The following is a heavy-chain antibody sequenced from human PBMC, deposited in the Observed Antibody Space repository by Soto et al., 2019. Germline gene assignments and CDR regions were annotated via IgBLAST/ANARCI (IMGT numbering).Heavy chain of an antibody. J-gene: IGHJ4*02. CDR1: GFTFNTFA. D-gene: IGHD6-19*01. Sequence: GGSLRLSCSASGFTFNTFAMHWVRQTPGKGLEFVSAISSNGGNTYYADSVKGRFAISRDNSKNTLYLQMYSLRPEDTALYYCVKEGYMRSDWYGQFDCWGQGTLVTVSS. V-gene: IGHV3-64D*06. CDR2: ISSNGGNT. CDR3: VKEGYMRSDWYGQFDC.